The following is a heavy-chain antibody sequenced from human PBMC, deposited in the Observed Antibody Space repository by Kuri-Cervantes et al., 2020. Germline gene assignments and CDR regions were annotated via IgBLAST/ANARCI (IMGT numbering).Heavy chain of an antibody. V-gene: IGHV1-46*01. Sequence: ASVKVSCKASGYTFTSYYMHWVRQAPGQGLEWMGIINPSGGSTSYAQKFQGRVTMTRDTSTSTVYMELSSLRSEDTAVYYCARDLARITMVRGVIITGGDYYYGMDVWGQGTLVTVSS. CDR3: ARDLARITMVRGVIITGGDYYYGMDV. J-gene: IGHJ6*02. CDR1: GYTFTSYY. D-gene: IGHD3-10*01. CDR2: INPSGGST.